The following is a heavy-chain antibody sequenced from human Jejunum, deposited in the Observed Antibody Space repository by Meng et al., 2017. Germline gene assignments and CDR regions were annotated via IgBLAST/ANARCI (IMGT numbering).Heavy chain of an antibody. D-gene: IGHD3-16*01. CDR2: ISSDSRVQ. V-gene: IGHV3-30*04. Sequence: GESLKISCAASGFNFTPFVMHWVRQTPGKGLEWVAVISSDSRVQNYGDSVKGRITISRDNSKTTLYLQMNSLRADDTAVYYCARDLVGGAFDYWGQGTLVTVSS. CDR3: ARDLVGGAFDY. J-gene: IGHJ4*02. CDR1: GFNFTPFV.